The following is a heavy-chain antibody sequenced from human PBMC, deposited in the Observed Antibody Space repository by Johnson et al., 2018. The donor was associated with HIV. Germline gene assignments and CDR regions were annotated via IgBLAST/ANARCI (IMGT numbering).Heavy chain of an antibody. CDR3: ARAPGFSRAFDI. V-gene: IGHV3-30*04. Sequence: QVQLVESGGGVVQPGRSLRLSCAASGFSFSSYAMHWVRQAPGKGLEWVAVVSYDGSERYYADSVKGRFTISRDSSKNTLYLQMNSLRAEDTAVYYCARAPGFSRAFDIWGQGTMVTVSS. CDR2: VSYDGSER. CDR1: GFSFSSYA. J-gene: IGHJ3*02. D-gene: IGHD3-10*01.